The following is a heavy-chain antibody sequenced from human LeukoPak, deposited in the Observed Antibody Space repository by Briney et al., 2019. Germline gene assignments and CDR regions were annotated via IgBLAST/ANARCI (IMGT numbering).Heavy chain of an antibody. V-gene: IGHV4-38-2*02. CDR3: ARGDPSDFWSGSPYYFDY. CDR1: GYSISSGYY. CDR2: IYHSGST. D-gene: IGHD3-3*01. J-gene: IGHJ4*02. Sequence: SETLSLTCTVSGYSISSGYYWGWIRQPPGKGLEWIGSIYHSGSTYYNPSLKSRVTISVDTPKDQFSLKLSSVTAADTAVYYCARGDPSDFWSGSPYYFDYWGQGTLVTVSS.